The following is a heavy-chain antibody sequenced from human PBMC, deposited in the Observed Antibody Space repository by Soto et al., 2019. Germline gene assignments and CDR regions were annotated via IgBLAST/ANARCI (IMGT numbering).Heavy chain of an antibody. CDR2: IYYSGST. CDR3: ARDATHYGDYVIDY. CDR1: GGSISSGDYY. V-gene: IGHV4-30-4*01. D-gene: IGHD4-17*01. Sequence: PSETLSLTCTVSGGSISSGDYYWSWIRQPPGKGLEWIGYIYYSGSTYYNPSLKSRVTISVDTSKNQFSLKLRSVTAADTAVYYCARDATHYGDYVIDYWGQGDLVTVSS. J-gene: IGHJ4*02.